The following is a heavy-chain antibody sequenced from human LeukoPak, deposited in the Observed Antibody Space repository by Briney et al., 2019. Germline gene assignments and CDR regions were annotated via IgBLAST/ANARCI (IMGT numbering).Heavy chain of an antibody. CDR2: ISSSSSYI. CDR1: GFTFSSYT. J-gene: IGHJ4*02. Sequence: PGGSLRLSCAASGFTFSSYTMNWVRQAPGKGLEWVSSISSSSSYIYYAESVKGRYTISRDDAKNSLYLQMNSLRAEDTAVYYCARAGGDSSGRETDYWGQGTLVTVSS. CDR3: ARAGGDSSGRETDY. D-gene: IGHD3-22*01. V-gene: IGHV3-21*01.